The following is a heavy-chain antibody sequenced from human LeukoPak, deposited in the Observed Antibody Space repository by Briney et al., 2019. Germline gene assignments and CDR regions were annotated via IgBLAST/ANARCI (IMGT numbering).Heavy chain of an antibody. Sequence: SETLSLTCTVSGGSISSYYWSWIRQPPGKGLEWIGYIYYSGSTNYNPSLKSRVTISVDTSKNQFSLKLSSVTAADTAVYYCAREGGYSSGWFGWFEPWGQGTLVTVSS. CDR1: GGSISSYY. J-gene: IGHJ5*02. CDR3: AREGGYSSGWFGWFEP. V-gene: IGHV4-59*01. CDR2: IYYSGST. D-gene: IGHD6-19*01.